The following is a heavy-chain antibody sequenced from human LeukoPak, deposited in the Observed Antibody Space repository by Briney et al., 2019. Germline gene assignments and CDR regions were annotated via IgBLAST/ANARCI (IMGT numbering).Heavy chain of an antibody. D-gene: IGHD5-18*01. CDR3: ARMRTSGYSYGYYYYYYMDV. J-gene: IGHJ6*03. Sequence: GGSLRLSCAASGFTFSSYGMNWVRQAPGKGLEWVSYISSSSSTIYYADSVKGRFTISRDNAKNSLYLQMNSLRAEDTAVYYCARMRTSGYSYGYYYYYYMDVWGKGTTVTVSS. V-gene: IGHV3-48*04. CDR1: GFTFSSYG. CDR2: ISSSSSTI.